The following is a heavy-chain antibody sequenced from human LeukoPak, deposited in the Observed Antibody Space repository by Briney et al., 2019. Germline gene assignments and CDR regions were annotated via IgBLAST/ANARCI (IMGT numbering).Heavy chain of an antibody. J-gene: IGHJ4*02. CDR2: IIPIFGTA. CDR3: ASHPYYDSSGYPLYYFDY. V-gene: IGHV1-69*06. D-gene: IGHD3-22*01. CDR1: GGTFSSYA. Sequence: GASVKVSCKASGGTFSSYAISWVRQAPGQGLEWMGGIIPIFGTANYAQKFQGRVTITADKSTSTAYMELSSLRSEDTAVYYCASHPYYDSSGYPLYYFDYWGQGTLVTVSS.